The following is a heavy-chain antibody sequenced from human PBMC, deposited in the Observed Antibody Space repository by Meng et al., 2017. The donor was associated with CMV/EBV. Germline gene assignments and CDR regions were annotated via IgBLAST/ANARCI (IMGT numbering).Heavy chain of an antibody. Sequence: GGSLRLSCAASGFTFSNYAMSWVRQAPGKGLEWVSGISASGSGTGSTHYADSVKGRFTISRDNSKNTLYLQMKSLRAEDTALYYCGKGQWFGELISPIDDWGQGTLVTVSS. CDR2: ISASGSGTGST. J-gene: IGHJ4*02. CDR3: GKGQWFGELISPIDD. CDR1: GFTFSNYA. V-gene: IGHV3-23*01. D-gene: IGHD3-10*01.